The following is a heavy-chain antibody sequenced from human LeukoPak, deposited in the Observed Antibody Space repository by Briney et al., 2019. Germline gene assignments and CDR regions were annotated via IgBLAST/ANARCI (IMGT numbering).Heavy chain of an antibody. D-gene: IGHD3-22*01. Sequence: SVKVSCKASGGTFSSYAISWVRQAPGQGLEWTGGIIPIFGTANYAQKFQGRVTITADESTSTAYMELSSLRSEDTAVYYCPTPYYYDSSGYYTLGYWGQGNLVTVSS. CDR1: GGTFSSYA. J-gene: IGHJ4*02. CDR2: IIPIFGTA. CDR3: PTPYYYDSSGYYTLGY. V-gene: IGHV1-69*01.